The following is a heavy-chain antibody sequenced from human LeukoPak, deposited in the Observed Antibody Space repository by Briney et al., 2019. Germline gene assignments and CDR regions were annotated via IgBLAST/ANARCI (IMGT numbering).Heavy chain of an antibody. CDR1: GGTFSSYA. CDR2: IIPIFGTA. CDR3: ARSFTMVRGLIKDYFDY. J-gene: IGHJ4*02. Sequence: SVKVSCKASGGTFSSYAISWVRQAPGQGLEWMGRIIPIFGTANYAQKFQGRVTITTDESTSTAYMELSSLRSEDTAVYYCARSFTMVRGLIKDYFDYWGQGTLVTVSS. D-gene: IGHD3-10*01. V-gene: IGHV1-69*05.